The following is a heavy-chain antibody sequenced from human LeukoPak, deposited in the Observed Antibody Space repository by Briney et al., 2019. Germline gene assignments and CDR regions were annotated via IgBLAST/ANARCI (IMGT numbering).Heavy chain of an antibody. V-gene: IGHV3-74*01. CDR1: GFTFTNFW. Sequence: GGSLRLSCAASGFTFTNFWMNWVRQTPGKGLMWVSRIQTDGSTRYAESVKGRFTISRDNAKNTVYLQMNALSAEDTAIYYCARGLHWNDFNWFDSWGQGTLVTVSS. D-gene: IGHD1-1*01. CDR2: IQTDGST. J-gene: IGHJ5*01. CDR3: ARGLHWNDFNWFDS.